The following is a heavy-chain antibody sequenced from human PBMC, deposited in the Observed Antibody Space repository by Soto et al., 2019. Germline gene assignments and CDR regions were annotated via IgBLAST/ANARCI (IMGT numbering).Heavy chain of an antibody. CDR3: ARGPTDYYDNSANYFLDY. Sequence: QVQLVQSGAEVKKPGASVKVSCKASGYTFITDGVSWVRQAPGQGRDWLGWISTYNGNTRYAERLQGRVTMTTDTTTNTAYMELRNLRSDDTAVYYCARGPTDYYDNSANYFLDYWGQGTLVTVSS. V-gene: IGHV1-18*01. D-gene: IGHD3-22*01. CDR2: ISTYNGNT. CDR1: GYTFITDG. J-gene: IGHJ4*02.